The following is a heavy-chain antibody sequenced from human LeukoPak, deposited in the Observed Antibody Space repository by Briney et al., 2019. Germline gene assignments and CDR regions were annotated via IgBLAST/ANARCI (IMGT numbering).Heavy chain of an antibody. J-gene: IGHJ4*02. CDR3: ARNQKGYSSGWYSEN. CDR2: ISSSGSTI. Sequence: GGSLRLSCAASGFTFSSYAMHWVRQAPGKGLEWVSYISSSGSTIYYADSVKGRFTISRDNAKNSLYLQMNSLRAEDTAVYYCARNQKGYSSGWYSENWGQGTLVTVSS. CDR1: GFTFSSYA. V-gene: IGHV3-48*04. D-gene: IGHD6-19*01.